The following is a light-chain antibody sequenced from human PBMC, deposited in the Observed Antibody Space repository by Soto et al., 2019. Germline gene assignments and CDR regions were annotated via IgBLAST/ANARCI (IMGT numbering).Light chain of an antibody. CDR3: SSYTSSSTSVV. CDR2: EVS. Sequence: QSALTQPPSVSGSPGQSVTISCTGTSSDVGSYNRVSWYQQPPGTAPKLMIYEVSNRPSGVPDRFSGSKSGNTASLTISGLQADDEADYYCSSYTSSSTSVVFGGGTKVTVL. V-gene: IGLV2-18*02. CDR1: SSDVGSYNR. J-gene: IGLJ2*01.